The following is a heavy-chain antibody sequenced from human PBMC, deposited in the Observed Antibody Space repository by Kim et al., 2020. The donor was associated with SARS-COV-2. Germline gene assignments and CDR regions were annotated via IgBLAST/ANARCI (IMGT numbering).Heavy chain of an antibody. CDR1: GFTFSSYS. J-gene: IGHJ4*02. CDR3: ARGGWVIAIGAFDY. CDR2: ISSSSSYI. D-gene: IGHD2-21*01. Sequence: GGSLRLSCAASGFTFSSYSMNWVRQAPGKGLEWVSSISSSSSYIYYADSVKGRFTISRDNAKNSLYLQMNSLRAEDTAVYYCARGGWVIAIGAFDYWGQGTLVTVSS. V-gene: IGHV3-21*01.